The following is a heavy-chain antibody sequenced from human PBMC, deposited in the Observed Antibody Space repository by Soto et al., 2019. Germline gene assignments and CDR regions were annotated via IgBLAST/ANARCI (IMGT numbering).Heavy chain of an antibody. CDR1: GGSISSGGYY. V-gene: IGHV4-31*03. Sequence: TLSLTCTVSGGSISSGGYYWSWIRQHPGKGLEWIGYIYYSGSTYYNPSLKSRVTISVDTSKNQFSLKLSSVTAADTAVYYCARVVAYCGGDCSGAFDIWGQGTMVTVSS. D-gene: IGHD2-21*02. CDR3: ARVVAYCGGDCSGAFDI. CDR2: IYYSGST. J-gene: IGHJ3*02.